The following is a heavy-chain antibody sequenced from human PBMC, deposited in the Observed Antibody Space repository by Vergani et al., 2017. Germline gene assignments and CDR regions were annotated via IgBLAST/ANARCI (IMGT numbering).Heavy chain of an antibody. CDR2: ISPGASTV. J-gene: IGHJ6*02. D-gene: IGHD1-1*01. CDR3: AKNPGISTTRHYYAMDV. V-gene: IGHV3-11*04. CDR1: GFKFSDPY. Sequence: LEESGGGSVKPGGSLRLSCAASGFKFSDPYMSWIRQAPGKGLEWVSHISPGASTVSYTDSVTGRFTVSRDNDNNSLTLDMTTLRVEDTAVYYYAKNPGISTTRHYYAMDVWGQGTTVTVSS.